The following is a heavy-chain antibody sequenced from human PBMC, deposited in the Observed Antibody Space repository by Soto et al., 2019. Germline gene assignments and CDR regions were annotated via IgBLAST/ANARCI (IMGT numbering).Heavy chain of an antibody. J-gene: IGHJ4*02. V-gene: IGHV3-23*01. D-gene: IGHD2-15*01. CDR2: LSGSGDST. Sequence: GGSLRLSCAASGLTLSSYAMTWVRQAPGKGLEWVSSLSGSGDSTYYTDSVKGRYTISRDNSKNTLYLQMNSLRAEDTAVYYCSGLGSGGHWGQGTLVTVSS. CDR3: SGLGSGGH. CDR1: GLTLSSYA.